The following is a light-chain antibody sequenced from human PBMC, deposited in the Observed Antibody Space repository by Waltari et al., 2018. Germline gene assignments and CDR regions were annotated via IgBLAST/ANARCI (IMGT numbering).Light chain of an antibody. CDR3: HLYGSART. V-gene: IGKV3-20*01. J-gene: IGKJ4*01. CDR1: QIVSNHY. Sequence: NVLTQSPGTLSLSPGERATLSCRASQIVSNHYLAWYQQQPGQAPRLLIYGVSSRATGIPDRFSGSGSGTDFTLTISRLEPEDSAVYFCHLYGSARTFGGGTKVEIK. CDR2: GVS.